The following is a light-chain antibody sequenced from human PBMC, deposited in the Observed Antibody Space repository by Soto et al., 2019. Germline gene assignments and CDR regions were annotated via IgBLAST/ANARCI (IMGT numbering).Light chain of an antibody. V-gene: IGKV3-20*01. CDR3: QQYGGTPWT. J-gene: IGKJ1*01. Sequence: EVVLTQSPATLSLSPGERATLSCRASQSVSSCLAWYQQKPGQAPRLLIYAASSRAPGVPDRFRGSGSGTDFSLTISRLEPEDSAVYYCQQYGGTPWTFGQGTKVDI. CDR2: AAS. CDR1: QSVSSC.